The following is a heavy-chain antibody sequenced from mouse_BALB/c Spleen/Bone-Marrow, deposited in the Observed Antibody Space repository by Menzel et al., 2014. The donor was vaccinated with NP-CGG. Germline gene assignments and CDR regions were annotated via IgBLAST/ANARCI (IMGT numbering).Heavy chain of an antibody. CDR1: GYTFTSYW. CDR3: PKDGAGSYDGFAH. V-gene: IGHV1-7*01. CDR2: INPSTGYT. J-gene: IGHJ3*01. Sequence: QVHVKQSGAELAQPGASVKMSCKASGYTFTSYWMHWVKQRPGQGLEWIGYINPSTGYTEYNQKFKDKATLTADKSSSATNMQLSSPTSEDSAVYYCPKDGAGSYDGFAHWCHGTLITVSA. D-gene: IGHD2-12*01.